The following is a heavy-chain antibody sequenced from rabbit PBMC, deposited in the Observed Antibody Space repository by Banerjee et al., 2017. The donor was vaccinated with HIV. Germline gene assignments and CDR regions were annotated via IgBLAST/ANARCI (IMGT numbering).Heavy chain of an antibody. CDR3: ARDRGYDDYGAYFNL. V-gene: IGHV1S7*01. J-gene: IGHJ4*01. CDR2: IDPVFGST. D-gene: IGHD2-1*01. Sequence: VRQAPGKGLEWIGYIDPVFGSTYYASWVNGRFTISSHNAQNTLYLQLNSLTAADTATYFCARDRGYDDYGAYFNLWGQGTLVTVS.